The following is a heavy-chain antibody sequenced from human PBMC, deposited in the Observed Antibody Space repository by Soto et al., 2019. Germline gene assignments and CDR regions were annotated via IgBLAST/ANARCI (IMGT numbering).Heavy chain of an antibody. V-gene: IGHV1-69*01. CDR3: ARNGTLTGYSYGMDV. D-gene: IGHD1-1*01. CDR1: GGTFSDST. J-gene: IGHJ6*02. CDR2: IIPIFDTA. Sequence: QVQLVQSGAELRKPGSSVKVSCKASGGTFSDSTINWVRQAPGQRLEWMGGIIPIFDTANYAEKFQGRVTITADEATSTSFMEVSSMSSEDTAVYYCARNGTLTGYSYGMDVWGQGTMVTVSS.